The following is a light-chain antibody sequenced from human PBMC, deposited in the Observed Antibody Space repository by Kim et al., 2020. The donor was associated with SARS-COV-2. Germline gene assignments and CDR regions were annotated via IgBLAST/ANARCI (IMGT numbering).Light chain of an antibody. CDR3: AAWDDSLSGRV. V-gene: IGLV1-47*02. Sequence: GQRVTNSCSGSSPNIGSNYVYWYQQLPGTAPKLRIYSNNQRPSGVPDRFAGSKAGTSASLAISGLRSEDEADYYCAAWDDSLSGRVFGGGTQLTVL. CDR1: SPNIGSNY. J-gene: IGLJ3*02. CDR2: SNN.